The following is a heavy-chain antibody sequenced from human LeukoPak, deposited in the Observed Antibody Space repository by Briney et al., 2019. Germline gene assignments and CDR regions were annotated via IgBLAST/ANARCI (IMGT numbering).Heavy chain of an antibody. CDR1: GFSLSSSGVG. J-gene: IGHJ4*02. D-gene: IGHD2-2*01. CDR2: IYWNDDK. Sequence: KLSGPTLVKPTQTLTLTCTFSGFSLSSSGVGVGWIRQPPGKALEWLALIYWNDDKRYRPSLKSRLTITRDTSKKQVVLTMTNMDPVDTATYYCAHEMVPAAMVSFGYFDYWGQGTLVTVSS. V-gene: IGHV2-5*01. CDR3: AHEMVPAAMVSFGYFDY.